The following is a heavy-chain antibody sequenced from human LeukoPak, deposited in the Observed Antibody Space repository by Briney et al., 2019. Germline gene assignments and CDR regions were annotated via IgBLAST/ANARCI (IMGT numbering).Heavy chain of an antibody. CDR3: ARSSYGAGSKPYWVDY. CDR2: YSGST. V-gene: IGHV4-39*01. D-gene: IGHD3-10*01. J-gene: IGHJ4*02. CDR1: GGSISSSSYY. Sequence: PSETLSLTCTVSGGSISSSSYYWAWIRQPPGKGLEYIGSYSGSTYYNPSLKSRLTISVDTSKKQFYLKLSSVTAADTAVYYCARSSYGAGSKPYWVDYWGQGTLVTDPS.